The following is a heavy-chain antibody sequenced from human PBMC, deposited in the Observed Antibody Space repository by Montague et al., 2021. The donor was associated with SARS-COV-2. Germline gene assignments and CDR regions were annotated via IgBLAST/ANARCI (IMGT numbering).Heavy chain of an antibody. Sequence: SETLSLTCTVSGASISSSSSYWGWIRQPPGMGLEWIGSIYYSGSTYYNPSLKSRITISVDTSKNQFSLRLTSVTAADTAVYYCARDIRIPMLIVIQGYGMDVWGQGTTGTVSS. CDR2: IYYSGST. CDR3: ARDIRIPMLIVIQGYGMDV. CDR1: GASISSSSSY. J-gene: IGHJ6*02. V-gene: IGHV4-39*07. D-gene: IGHD3-22*01.